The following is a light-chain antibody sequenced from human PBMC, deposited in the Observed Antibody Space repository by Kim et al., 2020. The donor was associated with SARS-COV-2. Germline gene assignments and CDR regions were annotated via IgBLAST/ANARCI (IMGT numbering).Light chain of an antibody. J-gene: IGKJ5*01. Sequence: SLGARAIITCRTRQGISSHLTWYLHRPRKALKRLIYAASHLQSGVPSRFSGSGSGTEFTLTIRTVQTEDSATYYCQQGYSSHQVTFGQGTRLEIK. CDR3: QQGYSSHQVT. CDR1: QGISSH. CDR2: AAS. V-gene: IGKV1-39*01.